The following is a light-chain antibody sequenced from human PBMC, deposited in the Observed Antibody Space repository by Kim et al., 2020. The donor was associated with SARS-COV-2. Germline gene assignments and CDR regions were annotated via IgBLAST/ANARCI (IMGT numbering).Light chain of an antibody. V-gene: IGKV1-5*01. CDR3: QQYDNYPWT. CDR2: DAF. CDR1: QSVSGW. J-gene: IGKJ1*01. Sequence: ASVGDRVSISCRASQSVSGWLAWYQQRPGRAPKVLIYDAFSLESGVPSRFSGSGSGTEFTLTISSLQPDDFATYYCQQYDNYPWTFGQGTKVDIK.